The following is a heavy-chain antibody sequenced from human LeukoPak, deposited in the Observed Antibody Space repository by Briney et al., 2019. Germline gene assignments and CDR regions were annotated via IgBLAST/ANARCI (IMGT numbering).Heavy chain of an antibody. CDR2: ISCNSGSI. D-gene: IGHD2-15*01. Sequence: GGSLRLSCAASGFTFANSAMHWVWPAPGNRLERGSGISCNSGSIGYADSAKGRFTISRDNAKNSLYLQMNSLSAEDTALYYCAKDIGSYCSGGSCYSEGAYYYYYGMDVWGQGTTVTVSS. V-gene: IGHV3-9*01. CDR1: GFTFANSA. CDR3: AKDIGSYCSGGSCYSEGAYYYYYGMDV. J-gene: IGHJ6*02.